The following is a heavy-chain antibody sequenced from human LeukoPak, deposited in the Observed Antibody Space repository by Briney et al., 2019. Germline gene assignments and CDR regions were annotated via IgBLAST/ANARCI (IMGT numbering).Heavy chain of an antibody. CDR2: IKQDGSEK. Sequence: GGSLRLSCAASGFTFSSYWMSWVRQAPGKGLEWVANIKQDGSEKYYVDSVKGRFTISRNNAENSLYLQMNSLRAEDTAVYYCARGSSNWAKFYFDYWGQGALVTVSS. CDR1: GFTFSSYW. D-gene: IGHD6-13*01. CDR3: ARGSSNWAKFYFDY. J-gene: IGHJ4*02. V-gene: IGHV3-7*04.